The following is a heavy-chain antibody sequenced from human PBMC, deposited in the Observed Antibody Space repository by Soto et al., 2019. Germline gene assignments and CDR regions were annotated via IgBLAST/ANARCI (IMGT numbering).Heavy chain of an antibody. CDR3: ARGAGDWCFYL. J-gene: IGHJ2*01. Sequence: QVQLVESGGGVVQPGRSLRLSCAASGFTFSSYGMHWVRQAPGKGLEWVAVIWYDGSNEYYADSVKGRFTISRDNSKNTLYLQINSLRAEDTAVYYCARGAGDWCFYLWGRGTLVTVSS. D-gene: IGHD3-10*01. V-gene: IGHV3-33*01. CDR1: GFTFSSYG. CDR2: IWYDGSNE.